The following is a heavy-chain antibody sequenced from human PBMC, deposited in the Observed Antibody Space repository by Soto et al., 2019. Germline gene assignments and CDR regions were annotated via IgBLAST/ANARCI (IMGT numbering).Heavy chain of an antibody. Sequence: ASVKVSCKASGGTFSSYAISWVRQAPGQGLEWMGGIIPIFGTANYAQKFQGRVTITADESTSTAYMELSSLRSEDTAVYYCARDRYSGYDPVDYWGQGTLVTASS. CDR3: ARDRYSGYDPVDY. D-gene: IGHD5-12*01. CDR2: IIPIFGTA. V-gene: IGHV1-69*13. CDR1: GGTFSSYA. J-gene: IGHJ4*02.